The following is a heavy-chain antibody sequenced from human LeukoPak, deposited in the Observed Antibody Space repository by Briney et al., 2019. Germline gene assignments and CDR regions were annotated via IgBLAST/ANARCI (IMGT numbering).Heavy chain of an antibody. CDR3: AKDRTTVTTPIPDAFDI. J-gene: IGHJ3*02. CDR2: ISGSGGST. V-gene: IGHV3-23*01. D-gene: IGHD4-17*01. Sequence: GGSLRLSCAASGFTFSSYAMSWVRQAPGKGLEWVSAISGSGGSTYYADSVKGRFTISRDNSKNTLYLQMNSLRAEDTAVYYCAKDRTTVTTPIPDAFDIWGQGTMVTVSS. CDR1: GFTFSSYA.